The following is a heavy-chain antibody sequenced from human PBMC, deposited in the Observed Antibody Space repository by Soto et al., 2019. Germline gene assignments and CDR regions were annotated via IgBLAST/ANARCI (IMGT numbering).Heavy chain of an antibody. V-gene: IGHV4-30-4*01. Sequence: QVHLQESGPGLVKPSQTLSLTCTVSGASISSVDYYWSWIRQSPGKGLEWIGYIFYSGTTDYTPSLESGVTISVDMSKNQFTLQLSSVTAADTAVYYCARIQRDTAMGHFDNWGQGTLVTVSS. D-gene: IGHD5-18*01. J-gene: IGHJ4*02. CDR1: GASISSVDYY. CDR3: ARIQRDTAMGHFDN. CDR2: IFYSGTT.